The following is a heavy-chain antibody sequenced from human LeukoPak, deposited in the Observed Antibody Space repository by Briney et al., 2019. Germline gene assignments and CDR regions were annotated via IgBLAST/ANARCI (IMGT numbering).Heavy chain of an antibody. Sequence: PGSSLRLSCAASGFTFTTFGIHWVRQAPGKGLGWVAAISPHGDIEYYTDSVKGRFTISRDNSKNMIYLQMNSLRGEDSAVYYCAKINNNDDYWGQGNLVTVSS. V-gene: IGHV3-30*18. CDR3: AKINNNDDY. J-gene: IGHJ4*02. CDR2: ISPHGDIE. D-gene: IGHD1/OR15-1a*01. CDR1: GFTFTTFG.